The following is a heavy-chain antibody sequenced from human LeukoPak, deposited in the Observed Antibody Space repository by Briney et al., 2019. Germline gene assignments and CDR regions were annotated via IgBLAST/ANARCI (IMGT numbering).Heavy chain of an antibody. CDR1: GYTFTSYG. CDR2: ISAYNGNT. D-gene: IGHD5-12*01. J-gene: IGHJ6*02. V-gene: IGHV1-18*01. Sequence: ASVKVSCKASGYTFTSYGISWVRQAPGRGLEWMGWISAYNGNTNYAQKLQGRVTMTTDTSTSTAYMELRSLRSDDTAVYYCAREDIVATLRHAVYYYYGMDVWGQGTTVTVSS. CDR3: AREDIVATLRHAVYYYYGMDV.